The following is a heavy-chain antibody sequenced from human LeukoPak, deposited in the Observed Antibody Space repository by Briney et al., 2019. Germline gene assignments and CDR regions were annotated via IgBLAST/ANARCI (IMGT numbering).Heavy chain of an antibody. J-gene: IGHJ4*02. CDR2: INPNSGGT. CDR1: GYTFTGYY. Sequence: ASVKVSCKASGYTFTGYYMHWVRQAPGQGLEWMGWINPNSGGTNYAQKFQGRVTMTRDTSISTAYMELSSLGSDDTAVYYCAREEGYCSSTSCSAPFDYWGQGTLVTVSS. D-gene: IGHD2-2*01. CDR3: AREEGYCSSTSCSAPFDY. V-gene: IGHV1-2*02.